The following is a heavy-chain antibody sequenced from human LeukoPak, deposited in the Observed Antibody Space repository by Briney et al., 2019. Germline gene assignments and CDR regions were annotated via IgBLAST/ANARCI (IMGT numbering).Heavy chain of an antibody. CDR1: GGSISSSNW. CDR3: ARGSWRVWQWRDRQNFFDY. D-gene: IGHD6-19*01. Sequence: TSETLSLTCAVSGGSISSSNWWSWVRQPPGKGLEWIGEIYHSGSTNYNPSLKSRVTISVDTSKNQFSLKLSSVTAADTAVYYCARGSWRVWQWRDRQNFFDYWGQGTLVTVSS. CDR2: IYHSGST. V-gene: IGHV4-4*02. J-gene: IGHJ4*02.